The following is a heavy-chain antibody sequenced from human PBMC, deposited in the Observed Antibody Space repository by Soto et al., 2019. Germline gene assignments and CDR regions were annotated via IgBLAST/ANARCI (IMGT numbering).Heavy chain of an antibody. V-gene: IGHV1-8*01. CDR2: MNPNSGNT. D-gene: IGHD3-10*01. Sequence: ASVKVSCKASGYTFTSYDINWVRQATGQGLEWMGWMNPNSGNTAYAQKFQGRVTMTRNTSISTAYMELSSLRSEDTAVYYCASLRITMVRGVIQEVDPWGQGTLVTAPQ. CDR1: GYTFTSYD. CDR3: ASLRITMVRGVIQEVDP. J-gene: IGHJ5*02.